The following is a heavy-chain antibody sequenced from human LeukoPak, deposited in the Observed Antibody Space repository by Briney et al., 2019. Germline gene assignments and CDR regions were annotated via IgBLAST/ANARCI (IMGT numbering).Heavy chain of an antibody. J-gene: IGHJ6*02. V-gene: IGHV3-7*01. D-gene: IGHD6-13*01. CDR3: ARDQSWYYYYYGMDV. Sequence: GGSLRLSCTASGFTVSSNYMSWVRQAPGKGLEWVANIKQDGSEKYYVDSVKGRFTISRDNAKNSLYLQMNSLRAEDTAVYYCARDQSWYYYYYGMDVWGQGTTVTVSS. CDR1: GFTVSSNY. CDR2: IKQDGSEK.